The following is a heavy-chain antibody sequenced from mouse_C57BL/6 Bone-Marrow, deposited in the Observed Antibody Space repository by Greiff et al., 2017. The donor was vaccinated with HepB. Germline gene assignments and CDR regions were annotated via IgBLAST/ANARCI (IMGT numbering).Heavy chain of an antibody. CDR2: IYPRSGNT. D-gene: IGHD2-2*01. CDR3: ARSGGYDWYFDV. Sequence: QVQLQQSGAELARPGASVKLSCKASGYTFTSYGISWVKQRTGQGLEWIGEIYPRSGNTYYNEKFKGKATLTVDKSSSTAYMELRSLTSEDSAVYFCARSGGYDWYFDVWGTGTTVTVSS. CDR1: GYTFTSYG. J-gene: IGHJ1*03. V-gene: IGHV1-81*01.